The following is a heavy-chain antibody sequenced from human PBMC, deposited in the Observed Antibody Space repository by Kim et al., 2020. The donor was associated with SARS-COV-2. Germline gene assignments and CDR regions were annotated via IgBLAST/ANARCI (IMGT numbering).Heavy chain of an antibody. V-gene: IGHV4-34*01. D-gene: IGHD6-19*01. J-gene: IGHJ6*03. CDR1: GGSFSGYY. CDR3: ARGTRQWLSRHYYYYMDV. Sequence: ERGALTCAVYGGSFSGYYWSWIRQPPGKGLEWIGEINHSGSTNYNPSLKSRVTISVDTSKNQFSLKLSSVTAADTAVYYCARGTRQWLSRHYYYYMDV. CDR2: INHSGST.